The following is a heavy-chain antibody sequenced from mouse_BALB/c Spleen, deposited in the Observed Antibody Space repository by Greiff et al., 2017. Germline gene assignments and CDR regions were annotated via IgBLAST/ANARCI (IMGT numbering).Heavy chain of an antibody. J-gene: IGHJ3*01. CDR1: GFTFSSYA. CDR2: ISSGGST. V-gene: IGHV5-6-5*01. Sequence: VVESGGGLVKPGGSLKLSCAASGFTFSSYAMSWVRQTPEKRLEWVASISSGGSTYYPDSVKGRFTISRDNARNILYLQMSSLRSEDTAMYYCARWRPFAYWGQGTLVTVSA. CDR3: ARWRPFAY.